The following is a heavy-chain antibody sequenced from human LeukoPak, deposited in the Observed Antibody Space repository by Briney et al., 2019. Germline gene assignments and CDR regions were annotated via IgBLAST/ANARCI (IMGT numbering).Heavy chain of an antibody. Sequence: GGSLRLSCEASGFTFSSYAMSWVRQAPGKGLQWVSSISGSGTSTYYADSVKGRFTISRDNSKNTLFLQMNSLRADDTAVYYCAKERYSSSWYVFDYWGQGSLVTVSS. CDR2: ISGSGTST. J-gene: IGHJ4*02. D-gene: IGHD6-13*01. CDR3: AKERYSSSWYVFDY. CDR1: GFTFSSYA. V-gene: IGHV3-23*01.